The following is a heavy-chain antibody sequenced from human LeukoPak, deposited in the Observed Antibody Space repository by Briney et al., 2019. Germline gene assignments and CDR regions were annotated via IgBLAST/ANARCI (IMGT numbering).Heavy chain of an antibody. CDR1: GFTFDDYA. D-gene: IGHD2-15*01. Sequence: GGSLRLSCAASGFTFDDYAMHWVRQAPGKGLEWVSGISWNSGSIGYADSVKGRFTISRDNAKNSLYLQMNSLRAEDTALYYCAKDNKVVGYYYYYMDVSGKGTTVTVSS. CDR2: ISWNSGSI. CDR3: AKDNKVVGYYYYYMDV. J-gene: IGHJ6*03. V-gene: IGHV3-9*01.